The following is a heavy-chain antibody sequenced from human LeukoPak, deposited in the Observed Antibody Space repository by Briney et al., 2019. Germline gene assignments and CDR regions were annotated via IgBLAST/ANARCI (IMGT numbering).Heavy chain of an antibody. CDR1: GYSISSGYY. V-gene: IGHV4-38-2*02. J-gene: IGHJ2*01. D-gene: IGHD3-10*01. Sequence: SETLSLTCAASGYSISSGYYWGWIRQPPGKGLEWIGSIYHSGSTYYNPSLKSRVTISVDTSKNQSSLKLSSVTAADTAVYYCARDRGVWYFDLWGRGTLVIVSS. CDR2: IYHSGST. CDR3: ARDRGVWYFDL.